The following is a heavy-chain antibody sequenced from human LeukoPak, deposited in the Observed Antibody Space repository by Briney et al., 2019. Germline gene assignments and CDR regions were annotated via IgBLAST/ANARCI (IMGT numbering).Heavy chain of an antibody. V-gene: IGHV3-7*01. Sequence: GGSLSLSCAASGFTFSSHWMSWVRQAPGKGLEWVANIKQDGSEKYYVDSVKGRFTISRDNAKNSLYLQMNSLRVEDTAVYYCARDGGDPDYGDSYFDHWGQGTLVTVSS. CDR1: GFTFSSHW. CDR2: IKQDGSEK. CDR3: ARDGGDPDYGDSYFDH. D-gene: IGHD4-17*01. J-gene: IGHJ4*02.